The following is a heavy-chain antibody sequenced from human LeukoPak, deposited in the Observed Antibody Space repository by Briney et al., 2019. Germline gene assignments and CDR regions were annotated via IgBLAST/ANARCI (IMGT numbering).Heavy chain of an antibody. CDR3: AKDMANYGDYSSFDY. V-gene: IGHV3-43D*04. Sequence: GGSLRLSCAASGFTFHDYAIHWVRQAPGEGLEWVSLVSWDGGSKYYADSVKGGFTISRDNSKNSLSLQMNNLRSEDTALYYCAKDMANYGDYSSFDYWGPGRLVTVSS. D-gene: IGHD4-17*01. CDR2: VSWDGGSK. CDR1: GFTFHDYA. J-gene: IGHJ4*02.